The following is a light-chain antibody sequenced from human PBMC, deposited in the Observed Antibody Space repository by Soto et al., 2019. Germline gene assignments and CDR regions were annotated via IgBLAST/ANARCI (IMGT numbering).Light chain of an antibody. CDR3: QQYGNSLT. Sequence: EIVWTKSPGTLSLSTRERVTLSCRASQSVYNNYLAWYQQRPGQAPRTLIYGASNRATGIPDRFSGSGSGTDFTLSISGLEPEDSAVYYCQQYGNSLTVGGGTKVDI. CDR2: GAS. J-gene: IGKJ4*01. V-gene: IGKV3-20*01. CDR1: QSVYNNY.